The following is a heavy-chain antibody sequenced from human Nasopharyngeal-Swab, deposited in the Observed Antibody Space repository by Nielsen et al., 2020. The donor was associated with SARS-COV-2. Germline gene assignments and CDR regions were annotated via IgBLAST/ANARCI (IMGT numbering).Heavy chain of an antibody. V-gene: IGHV4-39*01. CDR3: ARGLERRFY. J-gene: IGHJ4*02. D-gene: IGHD1-1*01. CDR2: INYSGST. CDR1: GGSISSSSYY. Sequence: SETLSLTCTVSGGSISSSSYYWGWIRQPPGKGLEWIGSINYSGSTYYNPSPKSRVTISVETSKNQFSLKLSSVTAADTAVYYCARGLERRFYWGQGTLVTVSS.